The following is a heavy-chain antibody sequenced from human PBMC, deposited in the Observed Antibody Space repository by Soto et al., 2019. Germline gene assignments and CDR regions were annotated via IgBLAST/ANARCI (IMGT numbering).Heavy chain of an antibody. V-gene: IGHV1-46*01. CDR3: TTSSDAFDI. D-gene: IGHD2-2*01. CDR2: LNPSGGST. CDR1: TYTFTNYY. Sequence: ASVKVSCNASTYTFTNYYIHWVRPAPGQGLEWMGVLNPSGGSTKYAQKFQGRVTMTRDTSTSTVYMEVSSLKSDDTAMYYCTTSSDAFDIGSQGTIVTVSS. J-gene: IGHJ3*02.